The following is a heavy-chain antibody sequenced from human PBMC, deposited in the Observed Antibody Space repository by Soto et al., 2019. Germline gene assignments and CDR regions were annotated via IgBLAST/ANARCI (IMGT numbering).Heavy chain of an antibody. J-gene: IGHJ4*02. V-gene: IGHV4-31*03. Sequence: PSETLSLTCTVSGGSISSGGYYWSWIRQHPGKGLEWIGYIYYSGSTYYNPSLKSRVTISVDTSKNQFSLKLSSVTAADTAVYYCARVSSGYDYVVDYWGQGTLVTVSS. D-gene: IGHD5-12*01. CDR1: GGSISSGGYY. CDR2: IYYSGST. CDR3: ARVSSGYDYVVDY.